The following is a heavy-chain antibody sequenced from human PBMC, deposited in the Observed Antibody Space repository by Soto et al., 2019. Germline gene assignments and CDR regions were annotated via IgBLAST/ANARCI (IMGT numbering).Heavy chain of an antibody. CDR1: GFTFSSYG. J-gene: IGHJ4*02. CDR2: IWYDGSNK. D-gene: IGHD2-15*01. V-gene: IGHV3-33*01. CDR3: ARDSGVVAASLDY. Sequence: QVQLVESGGGVVQPGRSLRLSCAASGFTFSSYGMHWVRQAPGKGLEWVAVIWYDGSNKYYADSVKGRFTISRDNSKNSLYLQMNSLRAEDTAVYYCARDSGVVAASLDYWGQGTLVTVSS.